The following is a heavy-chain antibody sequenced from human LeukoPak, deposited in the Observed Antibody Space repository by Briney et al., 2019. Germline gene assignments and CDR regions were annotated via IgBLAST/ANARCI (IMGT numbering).Heavy chain of an antibody. D-gene: IGHD2-2*01. CDR3: ARVPAAGHFDY. Sequence: GGSLRLSCAASGFTFSSHAMHWVRQAPGKGLEWVAVISYDGSIKYYADSVKGRLTISRDNSRNTLYLQMNSLRGADTAVYFCARVPAAGHFDYWGQGTLVTVSS. J-gene: IGHJ4*02. CDR2: ISYDGSIK. CDR1: GFTFSSHA. V-gene: IGHV3-30*04.